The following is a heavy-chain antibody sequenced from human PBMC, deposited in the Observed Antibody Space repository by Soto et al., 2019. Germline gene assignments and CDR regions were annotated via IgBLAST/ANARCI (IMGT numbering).Heavy chain of an antibody. D-gene: IGHD3-10*01. CDR3: ARHEILWFGELLYQNWFGH. Sequence: LEILSLTCTVSGGSISSSSYYWGWIRQPPGKGMEWIGSIYYSGSTYYNPSLKSRVTISVDASKNQFSLKLSSVTAADTAVYYCARHEILWFGELLYQNWFGHWGQGTLVTVSS. J-gene: IGHJ5*02. CDR1: GGSISSSSYY. V-gene: IGHV4-39*01. CDR2: IYYSGST.